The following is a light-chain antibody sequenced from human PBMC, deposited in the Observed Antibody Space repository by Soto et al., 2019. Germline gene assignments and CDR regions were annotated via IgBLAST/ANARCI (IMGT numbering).Light chain of an antibody. V-gene: IGLV2-14*01. CDR2: NVR. CDR1: SSDVGGYDY. CDR3: RSYTNSGTVL. J-gene: IGLJ2*01. Sequence: QSALTQPASVSGSPGQSITISCTGTSSDVGGYDYVSWYQQYAGKAPKLTIYNVRNRPSGVSSRFSGSKSGNTASLTISGLQPEDEAVYFCRSYTNSGTVLFGGGTQLTVL.